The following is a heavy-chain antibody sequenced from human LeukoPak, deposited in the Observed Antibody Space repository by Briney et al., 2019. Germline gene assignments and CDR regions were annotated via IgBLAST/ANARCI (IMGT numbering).Heavy chain of an antibody. CDR3: AREGSGTTSGYGMDV. CDR1: GFTFSSYS. D-gene: IGHD1-1*01. CDR2: ISSSSSYI. J-gene: IGHJ6*02. V-gene: IGHV3-21*01. Sequence: GGSLRLSCAASGFTFSSYSMNWVRQAPGKGLEWVSSISSSSSYIYYADSVKGRFTISRDNAKNSLYLQMNSLRAEDTAVYYCAREGSGTTSGYGMDVWGQGTTVTVSS.